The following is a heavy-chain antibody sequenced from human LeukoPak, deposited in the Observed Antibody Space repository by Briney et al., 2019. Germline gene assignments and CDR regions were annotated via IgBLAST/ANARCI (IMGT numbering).Heavy chain of an antibody. CDR1: GFTFSSFA. J-gene: IGHJ4*02. V-gene: IGHV3-30-3*01. D-gene: IGHD1-1*01. CDR3: AREATGFDC. Sequence: GGSLRLSCAASGFTFSSFAMHWVRQAPGKGLEWVAVISYDGGNKYYADSVKGRFTISRDNSKNTLYLQMNSLRVDDTAVYYCAREATGFDCWGQGTLVTVSS. CDR2: ISYDGGNK.